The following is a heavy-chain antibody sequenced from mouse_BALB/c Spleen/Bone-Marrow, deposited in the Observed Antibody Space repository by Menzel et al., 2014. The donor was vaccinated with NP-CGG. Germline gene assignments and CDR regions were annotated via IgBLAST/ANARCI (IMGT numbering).Heavy chain of an antibody. CDR2: INPSTGYT. D-gene: IGHD2-1*01. CDR1: GYTFTTYW. Sequence: QVQLQQSGAELAKPGASVKMSCKTSGYTFTTYWIHWVKQRPGQGPEWIGYINPSTGYTEYNQKFKDKATLTADKSSSTAYMQLSRLTSEEFAVYYCAREGIYYGNTWFAYWGQGTLVTVSA. V-gene: IGHV1-7*01. CDR3: AREGIYYGNTWFAY. J-gene: IGHJ3*01.